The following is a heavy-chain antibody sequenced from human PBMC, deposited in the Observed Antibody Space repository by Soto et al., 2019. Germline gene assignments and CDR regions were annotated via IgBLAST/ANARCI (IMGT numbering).Heavy chain of an antibody. D-gene: IGHD3-22*01. Sequence: QVQLQQWGAGLLKPSETLSLTCAVYGGSFSGYYWSWIRQPPGKGLEWIGEINHSGSTNYNPSLKSRVTISVDTSKNQFSLKLSSVTAADTAVYYCARMGDYYDSSGYYYFSPSRPVDYWGQGTLVTVSS. J-gene: IGHJ4*02. CDR1: GGSFSGYY. CDR2: INHSGST. V-gene: IGHV4-34*01. CDR3: ARMGDYYDSSGYYYFSPSRPVDY.